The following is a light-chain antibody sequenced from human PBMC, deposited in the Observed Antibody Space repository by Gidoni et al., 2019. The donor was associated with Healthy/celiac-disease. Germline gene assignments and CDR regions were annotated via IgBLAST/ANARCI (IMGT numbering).Light chain of an antibody. V-gene: IGKV1-33*01. Sequence: DIQMTQSPSSLSASVGDRVTITCQASQDISNYLNWYQQKPGKAPKLLIYDASNLETGVPSRFSGSGSGTDFTFTISRLQPEDIATYYCQQYDNLLTFXPXTKVXIK. CDR3: QQYDNLLT. CDR1: QDISNY. CDR2: DAS. J-gene: IGKJ3*01.